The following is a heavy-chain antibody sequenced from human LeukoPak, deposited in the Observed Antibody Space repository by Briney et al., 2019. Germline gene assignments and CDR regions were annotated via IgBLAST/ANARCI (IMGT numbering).Heavy chain of an antibody. V-gene: IGHV4-30-4*01. D-gene: IGHD3-22*01. Sequence: SQALSLTCTVSGGSISSGDYYWSWIRQPPGKGLEWIAYMYYSGSTYYNPSLKSQVTMSADTSKNQLSLKLSSVTAADTAVYYCARPYYYDSRIDPWGQGILVTVSS. J-gene: IGHJ5*02. CDR3: ARPYYYDSRIDP. CDR2: MYYSGST. CDR1: GGSISSGDYY.